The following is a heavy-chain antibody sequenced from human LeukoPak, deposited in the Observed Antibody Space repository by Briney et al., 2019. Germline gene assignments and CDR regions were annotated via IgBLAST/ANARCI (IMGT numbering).Heavy chain of an antibody. V-gene: IGHV3-23*01. Sequence: QSGGSLRLPCAASGFTFVSYAMSWVRQAPGKGLEWVSAISGGGETIHYADSVKGRFTISRDNSKNTLYLQMNSLRVEDTAVYYCAKGPVLRFLEWLGDWYFDLWGRGTLVTVSS. CDR1: GFTFVSYA. J-gene: IGHJ2*01. CDR3: AKGPVLRFLEWLGDWYFDL. CDR2: ISGGGETI. D-gene: IGHD3-3*01.